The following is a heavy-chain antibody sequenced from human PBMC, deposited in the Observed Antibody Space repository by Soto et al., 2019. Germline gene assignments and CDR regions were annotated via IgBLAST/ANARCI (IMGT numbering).Heavy chain of an antibody. V-gene: IGHV3-23*01. Sequence: EVQLLESGGGLVQPGGSLRLSCAASGFTFSSYAMSWVRQAPGKGLEWVSAISGSGGSTYYADSVKGRFTISRDNSKNTRYLQMNSLRAEDTAVYYCAKDQYAGYSSGWSPYYYYYGMDVWGQGTTVTVSS. J-gene: IGHJ6*02. CDR2: ISGSGGST. CDR3: AKDQYAGYSSGWSPYYYYYGMDV. CDR1: GFTFSSYA. D-gene: IGHD6-19*01.